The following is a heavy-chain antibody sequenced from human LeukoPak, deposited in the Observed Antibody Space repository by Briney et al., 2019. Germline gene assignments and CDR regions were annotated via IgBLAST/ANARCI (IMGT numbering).Heavy chain of an antibody. CDR2: ITTSTGKP. J-gene: IGHJ5*01. D-gene: IGHD6-19*01. CDR3: ARDPYAPPSSDLQRFDS. CDR1: GYIFTNYA. V-gene: IGHV7-4-1*02. Sequence: ASVKVSCKASGYIFTNYAINWMRQAPGQGLEWMGWITTSTGKPTYAQGFTGRFVFSSDTPVSTAYLQISSLRAEDTAVYYCARDPYAPPSSDLQRFDSWGQGTLVTVSS.